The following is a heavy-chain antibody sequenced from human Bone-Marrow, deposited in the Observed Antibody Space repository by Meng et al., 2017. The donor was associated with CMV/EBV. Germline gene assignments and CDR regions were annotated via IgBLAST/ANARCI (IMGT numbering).Heavy chain of an antibody. CDR3: STSRVFDY. Sequence: GEFLKISCAASGFSFSDYYMNWIRQAPGKEPEWVSSISHTGTTIFYADSVKGRFTVSRDNARTSLYLEMNSLRAEDTAVYYCSTSRVFDYWGQGTLVTVSS. CDR2: ISHTGTTI. CDR1: GFSFSDYY. J-gene: IGHJ4*02. V-gene: IGHV3-11*04.